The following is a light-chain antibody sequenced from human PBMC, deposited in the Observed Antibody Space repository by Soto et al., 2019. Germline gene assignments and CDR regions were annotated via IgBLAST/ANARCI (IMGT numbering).Light chain of an antibody. CDR3: SSYAGKNNYV. V-gene: IGLV2-8*01. J-gene: IGLJ1*01. CDR1: SSDIGDYNY. CDR2: EVT. Sequence: QSVLTQPPSASGSPGQSVTFSGTGTSSDIGDYNYVSWYQQHPGKAPKLMIYEVTKRPSGVPDRFSGSKSGNTASLTVSGLQADDEADYYCSSYAGKNNYVFGTGTKVTVL.